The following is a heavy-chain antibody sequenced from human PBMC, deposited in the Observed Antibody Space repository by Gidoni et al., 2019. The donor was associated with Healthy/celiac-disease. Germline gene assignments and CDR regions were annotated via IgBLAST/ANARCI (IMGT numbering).Heavy chain of an antibody. V-gene: IGHV3-48*03. J-gene: IGHJ6*02. CDR2: ISSSGSTI. CDR3: ARVKGDDFWSGYYTLSVGGAGDYYYYGMDV. D-gene: IGHD3-3*01. CDR1: GFTFSSYE. Sequence: EVQLVASGGGLVQPGGSLRLSCAASGFTFSSYEMNWVRQAQGKGLEWVSYISSSGSTIYYADSVKGRFTISRDNAKNSLYLQMNSLRAEDTAVYYCARVKGDDFWSGYYTLSVGGAGDYYYYGMDVWGQGTTVTVSS.